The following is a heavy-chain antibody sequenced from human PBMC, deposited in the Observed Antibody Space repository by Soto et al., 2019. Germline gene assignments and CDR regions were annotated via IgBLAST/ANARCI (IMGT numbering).Heavy chain of an antibody. CDR1: GFSFKDNW. V-gene: IGHV3-74*01. CDR3: VREMPVPIRGGYYYSSVLDA. Sequence: GGSLRLSCAASGFSFKDNWMHWVRQVPGEGRVWVSRLKSDGRDTIYADSVKGRFTVSTDSAKNTLYLQMNSLRVEDTAVYYCVREMPVPIRGGYYYSSVLDAWGQGTPVTVSS. D-gene: IGHD2-2*01. J-gene: IGHJ6*02. CDR2: LKSDGRDT.